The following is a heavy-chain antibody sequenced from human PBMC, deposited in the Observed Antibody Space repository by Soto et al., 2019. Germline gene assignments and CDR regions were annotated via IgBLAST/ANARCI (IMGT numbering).Heavy chain of an antibody. J-gene: IGHJ4*02. Sequence: QVQLQESGPGLVKPSETLSLTCTVSGGSINNHYWSWIRQPPGKGLEWIGYIDYTGATNYSPSLASRVPISVDTSKNQFSLKLTSLTAADTAIYYCARANWYFDYWGQGTLVTVSS. CDR3: ARANWYFDY. D-gene: IGHD7-27*01. V-gene: IGHV4-59*11. CDR2: IDYTGAT. CDR1: GGSINNHY.